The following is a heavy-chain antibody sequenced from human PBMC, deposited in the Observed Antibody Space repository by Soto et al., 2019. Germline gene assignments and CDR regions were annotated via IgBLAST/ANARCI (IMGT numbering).Heavy chain of an antibody. CDR1: GYTFTSYG. V-gene: IGHV1-18*04. CDR2: ISTYNGNT. Sequence: GASVKVSCKASGYTFTSYGISWVRQAPGQGLEWMGWISTYNGNTNDAQKFQGRVTMTTDTSTSTAYMELRSLTSDDTAVYYCARDRGPYYDFWRGYPQVYYFDYWGQGKQVTVSS. CDR3: ARDRGPYYDFWRGYPQVYYFDY. J-gene: IGHJ4*02. D-gene: IGHD3-3*01.